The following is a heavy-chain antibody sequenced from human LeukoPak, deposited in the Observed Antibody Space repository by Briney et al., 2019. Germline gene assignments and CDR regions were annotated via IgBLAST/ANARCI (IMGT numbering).Heavy chain of an antibody. Sequence: GRSLRPSCAASGFTFSSYAMHWVRQAPGKGLEWVAVISYDGSNKYYADSVKGRFTISRDNSKNTLYLQMNSLRAEDTAVYYCARRAIGYCSSTSCYRHYYYYMDVWGKGTTVTVSS. CDR2: ISYDGSNK. CDR1: GFTFSSYA. J-gene: IGHJ6*03. CDR3: ARRAIGYCSSTSCYRHYYYYMDV. V-gene: IGHV3-30-3*01. D-gene: IGHD2-2*01.